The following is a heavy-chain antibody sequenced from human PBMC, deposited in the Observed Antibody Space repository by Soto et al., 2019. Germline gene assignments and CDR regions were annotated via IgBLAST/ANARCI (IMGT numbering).Heavy chain of an antibody. D-gene: IGHD1-7*01. CDR3: ARAGSTELNYGMDV. CDR2: IYYSGST. V-gene: IGHV4-31*03. Sequence: SETLSLTCTVSGGSISSGGYYWSWIRQHPGKGLEWIGYIYYSGSTYYNPSLKSRVTISVDTSKNQFSLKLSSVTAADTAVYYCARAGSTELNYGMDVWGQGTTVTVSS. CDR1: GGSISSGGYY. J-gene: IGHJ6*02.